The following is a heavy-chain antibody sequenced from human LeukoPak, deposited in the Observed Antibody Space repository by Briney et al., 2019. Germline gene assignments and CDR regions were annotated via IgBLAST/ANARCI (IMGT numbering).Heavy chain of an antibody. V-gene: IGHV3-20*04. Sequence: GGSLILSCAASGFTFDDYGFSWVRQAPGKGLEWVCDLNYNGGGTGYADSVKGRFTVSRDNAKNTLYLQMNSLTADDTALYYCARERIGGSLDYWGQGTLVTVSS. CDR3: ARERIGGSLDY. CDR2: LNYNGGGT. D-gene: IGHD1-26*01. J-gene: IGHJ4*02. CDR1: GFTFDDYG.